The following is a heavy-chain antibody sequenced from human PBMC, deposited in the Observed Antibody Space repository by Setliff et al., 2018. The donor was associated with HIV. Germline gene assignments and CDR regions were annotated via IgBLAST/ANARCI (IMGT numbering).Heavy chain of an antibody. V-gene: IGHV4-34*01. D-gene: IGHD3-10*01. CDR2: INHSGST. CDR3: ARRAGSDYFTRFDY. CDR1: GGSFSGYY. Sequence: SETLSLTCAVYGGSFSGYYWSWIRQSPGKGLEWIGEINHSGSTNYNPSLKSRVTILGDTSKNQFSLKLSSVTAADTAVYYCARRAGSDYFTRFDYWGQGTLVT. J-gene: IGHJ4*02.